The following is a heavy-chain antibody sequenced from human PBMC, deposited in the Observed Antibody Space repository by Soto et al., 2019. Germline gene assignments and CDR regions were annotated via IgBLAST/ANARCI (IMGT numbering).Heavy chain of an antibody. Sequence: GGSLRLSCAASGFTFSYSYMSWIRQSPGKGLEWISYITFSGNTVYYADSLKGRFTISRDNAKNSLYLQMNRLRAEDTAVYYCARVSWREKYGMDVWGQGTTVTVSS. V-gene: IGHV3-11*01. J-gene: IGHJ6*02. CDR1: GFTFSYSY. CDR2: ITFSGNTV. CDR3: ARVSWREKYGMDV.